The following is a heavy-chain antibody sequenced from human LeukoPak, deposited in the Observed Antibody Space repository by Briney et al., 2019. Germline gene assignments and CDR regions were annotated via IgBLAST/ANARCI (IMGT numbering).Heavy chain of an antibody. V-gene: IGHV3-33*01. Sequence: GGSLRLSCAAFGFTFSSYGMHWVRQAPGKGLEWVAVIWYDGSNKYYADSVKGRFTISRDNSKNTLYLQMNSLRAEDTAVYYCARDSKYYDFWSGYPPIYYYYGMDVWGQGTTVTVSS. CDR2: IWYDGSNK. D-gene: IGHD3-3*01. J-gene: IGHJ6*02. CDR1: GFTFSSYG. CDR3: ARDSKYYDFWSGYPPIYYYYGMDV.